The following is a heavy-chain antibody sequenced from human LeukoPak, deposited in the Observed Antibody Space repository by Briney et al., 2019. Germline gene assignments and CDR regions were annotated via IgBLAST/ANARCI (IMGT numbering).Heavy chain of an antibody. D-gene: IGHD5-12*01. V-gene: IGHV3-23*01. CDR2: ISGSGDST. CDR1: GFTFSTYG. CDR3: ARCLMGDSSYDLDY. J-gene: IGHJ4*02. Sequence: GGSLRLSCAASGFTFSTYGMSWVRQAPGKGLEWVSGISGSGDSTYNADSVKGRSTISRDNSKNTLYLQITSLRADDTALYYCARCLMGDSSYDLDYWGQGTLVTVSS.